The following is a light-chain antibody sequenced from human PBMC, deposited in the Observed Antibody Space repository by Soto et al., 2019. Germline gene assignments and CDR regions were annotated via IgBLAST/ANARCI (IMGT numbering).Light chain of an antibody. J-gene: IGKJ4*01. V-gene: IGKV3-20*01. Sequence: EIVLTQSPGTLSLSPGERATLSCRASQNIDGNFLVWHQQKPGQAPRLLINAAFTRATGIPDRFSGSGSGTDFTLTISRLVPEDLAVYYCQQYCASPFTFGGGTNVEIK. CDR1: QNIDGNF. CDR2: AAF. CDR3: QQYCASPFT.